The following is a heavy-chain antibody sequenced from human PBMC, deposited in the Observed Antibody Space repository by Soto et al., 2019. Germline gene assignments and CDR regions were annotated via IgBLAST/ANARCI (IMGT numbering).Heavy chain of an antibody. V-gene: IGHV3-30*18. CDR2: ITYDGSNN. CDR1: GFSFSSYA. J-gene: IGHJ4*02. CDR3: AKDIWPERGGGSPLDY. D-gene: IGHD5-12*01. Sequence: QVQLVESGGGVVQPGGSLRDSCAASGFSFSSYAMHWVRQAPGKGLERVAGITYDGSNNYYADSVKGRFTVSRDTSKNTLFLQMSSLRVEDTAVYHCAKDIWPERGGGSPLDYWGKGTLVTVSS.